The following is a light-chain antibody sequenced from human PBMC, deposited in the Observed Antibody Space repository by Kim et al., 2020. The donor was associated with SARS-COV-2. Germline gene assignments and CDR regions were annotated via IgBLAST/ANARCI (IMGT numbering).Light chain of an antibody. CDR3: QQYGSSPRT. CDR2: DTS. J-gene: IGKJ1*01. Sequence: DIVLTQSPGTLSLSPGERATLSCRASQSVNSGYLAWYQQKPGQSPRLLIYDTSSRATGIPGRFSGSGSGTDFTLTISRLEPEDFALYYCQQYGSSPRTFGQGTKVEIK. V-gene: IGKV3-20*01. CDR1: QSVNSGY.